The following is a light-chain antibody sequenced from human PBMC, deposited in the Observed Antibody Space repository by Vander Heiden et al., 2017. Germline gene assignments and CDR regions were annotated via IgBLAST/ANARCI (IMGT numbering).Light chain of an antibody. V-gene: IGKV2-28*01. CDR1: QSLLHSNGYNY. J-gene: IGKJ1*01. CDR3: MQALQNPWT. CDR2: LGS. Sequence: DIVMTHSPLSLPVTPGEPASTSCRSSQSLLHSNGYNYLDWYLQKPGQSPQLLIYLGSNRASGVPDRFSGSGSGTDFTLKISRVEAEDVGVYYCMQALQNPWTFGQGTKVEIK.